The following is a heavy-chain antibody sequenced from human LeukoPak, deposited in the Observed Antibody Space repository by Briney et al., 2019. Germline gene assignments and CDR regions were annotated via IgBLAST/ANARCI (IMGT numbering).Heavy chain of an antibody. V-gene: IGHV4-59*01. CDR2: IYYSGST. CDR3: ASTDYGDYRGGFVFDY. D-gene: IGHD4-17*01. Sequence: SETLSLTCTVSGASISSYYWSWIRQPPGKGLEWIGYIYYSGSTNYNPSLKSRVTISVDTSKNQFSLKLSSVTAADTAVYYCASTDYGDYRGGFVFDYWGQGTLVTVSS. CDR1: GASISSYY. J-gene: IGHJ4*02.